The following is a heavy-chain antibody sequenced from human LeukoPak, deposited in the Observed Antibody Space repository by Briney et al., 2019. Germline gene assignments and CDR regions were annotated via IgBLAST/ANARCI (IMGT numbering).Heavy chain of an antibody. CDR1: GYTFTSYG. CDR2: ISAYNRNT. V-gene: IGHV1-18*01. J-gene: IGHJ4*02. D-gene: IGHD3-22*01. Sequence: ASVKVSCKPSGYTFTSYGISWVRQDPGEGLEWMGWISAYNRNTNYAQTLQGRVTMTTDTSTSTAYMELWSLRSDDTPVYYCARRSGYSDYWGQGTLVTVSS. CDR3: ARRSGYSDY.